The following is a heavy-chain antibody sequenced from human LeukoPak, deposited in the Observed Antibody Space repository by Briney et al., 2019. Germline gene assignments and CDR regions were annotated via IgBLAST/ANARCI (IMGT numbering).Heavy chain of an antibody. V-gene: IGHV3-74*01. Sequence: PGGFLRLSCEASGFTFSNHWMHWVRQGPGKGLEWVSRISTDGNSASYADPVKGRFTVSRDNAKNTLYLQMDSLRVEDTAVYYCARGSIYDIWSGLFFDYWGQGTLVTVSS. CDR3: ARGSIYDIWSGLFFDY. CDR1: GFTFSNHW. D-gene: IGHD3-3*01. CDR2: ISTDGNSA. J-gene: IGHJ4*02.